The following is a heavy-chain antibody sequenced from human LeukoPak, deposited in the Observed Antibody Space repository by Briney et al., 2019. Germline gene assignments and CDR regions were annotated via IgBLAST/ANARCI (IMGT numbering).Heavy chain of an antibody. D-gene: IGHD5-18*01. CDR1: GGTFSSYA. CDR2: IIPIFGTA. V-gene: IGHV1-69*05. J-gene: IGHJ4*02. Sequence: SVKVSCKASGGTFSSYAISWVRQAPGQGLEWMGRIIPIFGTANYAQKFQGRVTITTDESTSTAYMELSSLRSEDTAVYYCARGGYSHGYSFDYWGQGTLVTVSS. CDR3: ARGGYSHGYSFDY.